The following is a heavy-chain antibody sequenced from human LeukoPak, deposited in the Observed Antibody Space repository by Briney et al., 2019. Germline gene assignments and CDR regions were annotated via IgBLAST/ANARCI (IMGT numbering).Heavy chain of an antibody. V-gene: IGHV5-51*01. Sequence: SGESLKISCKGSGYTYTTSWIGWVRQMPGKGLEWMGIIYPGDSDTRYSPSFQGQVTISADKSISTAYLQWSSLKVSDTAIYYCARPAGSRGYIGYWGQGTLVTVSS. J-gene: IGHJ4*02. D-gene: IGHD6-13*01. CDR3: ARPAGSRGYIGY. CDR2: IYPGDSDT. CDR1: GYTYTTSW.